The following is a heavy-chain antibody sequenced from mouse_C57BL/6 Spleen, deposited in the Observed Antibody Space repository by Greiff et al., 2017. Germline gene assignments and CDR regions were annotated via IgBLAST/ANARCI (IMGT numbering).Heavy chain of an antibody. J-gene: IGHJ2*01. D-gene: IGHD2-4*01. CDR1: GYTFTTYP. CDR2: FHPYNDDT. Sequence: VQLQQSGAELVKPGASVKMSCKASGYTFTTYPIEWMKQNHGKSLEWIGNFHPYNDDTKYNEKFKGKATLTVEKSSSTVYLELSRLTSDDSAVYYCARGYYDYDDEGYYFDYWGQGTTLTVSS. CDR3: ARGYYDYDDEGYYFDY. V-gene: IGHV1-47*01.